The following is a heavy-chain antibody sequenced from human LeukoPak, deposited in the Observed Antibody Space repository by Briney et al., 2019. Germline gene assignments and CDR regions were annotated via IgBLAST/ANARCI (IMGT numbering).Heavy chain of an antibody. CDR2: IRSKAYRGTT. J-gene: IGHJ6*02. CDR1: GFNLGDHA. D-gene: IGHD5-18*01. Sequence: GGSLRLSCTTSGFNLGDHAMTWVRQAPGKGLEWVGFIRSKAYRGTTEYAASVKGRFTISRDDSKSVVYLQMNSLKSEDTAVYYCSRGPIQLWVRNGVDVWGQGTTVTVSS. CDR3: SRGPIQLWVRNGVDV. V-gene: IGHV3-49*04.